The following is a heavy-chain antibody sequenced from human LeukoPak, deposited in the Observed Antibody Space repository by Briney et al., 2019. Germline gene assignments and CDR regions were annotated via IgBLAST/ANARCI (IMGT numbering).Heavy chain of an antibody. CDR3: AHTQYYYDSGGVDDGFDI. CDR2: IYWNDEK. J-gene: IGHJ3*02. V-gene: IGHV2-5*01. Sequence: SGPTLVNPTQTLTLTCTLSGLSLSTRGGGVGWIRQPPGKALEWLALIYWNDEKRYSPSLKSRLTITKDTSKIQVVLAMTNVDPVDTATYYCAHTQYYYDSGGVDDGFDIWGQGTMVTVSS. CDR1: GLSLSTRGGG. D-gene: IGHD3-22*01.